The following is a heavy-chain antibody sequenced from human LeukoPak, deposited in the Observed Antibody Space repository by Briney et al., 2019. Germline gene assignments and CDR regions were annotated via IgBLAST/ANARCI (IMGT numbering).Heavy chain of an antibody. D-gene: IGHD6-13*01. V-gene: IGHV4-4*07. Sequence: SETLSLTCTASGDSISDYYWSWIRQPAGKGLEWIGRIYVSGSANHNPSLKSRVTMSVDASKNQVSLKLTSVTPADTAIYYCARDASAAAGTKYHYYYGMDVWGQGTMVTVSS. CDR1: GDSISDYY. J-gene: IGHJ6*02. CDR2: IYVSGSA. CDR3: ARDASAAAGTKYHYYYGMDV.